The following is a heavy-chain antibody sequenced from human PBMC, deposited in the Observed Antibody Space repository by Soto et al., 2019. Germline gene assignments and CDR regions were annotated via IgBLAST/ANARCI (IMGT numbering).Heavy chain of an antibody. V-gene: IGHV4-39*01. CDR3: ASHYYGSGSYYNYYYYGMDV. D-gene: IGHD3-10*01. J-gene: IGHJ6*02. Sequence: SETLCLTCTVSGGSISSSSYYWGWIRQPPGKGLEWIGSIYYSGSTYYNPSLKSRVTISVDTSKNQFSLKLSSVTAADTAVYYCASHYYGSGSYYNYYYYGMDVWGQGTTVT. CDR2: IYYSGST. CDR1: GGSISSSSYY.